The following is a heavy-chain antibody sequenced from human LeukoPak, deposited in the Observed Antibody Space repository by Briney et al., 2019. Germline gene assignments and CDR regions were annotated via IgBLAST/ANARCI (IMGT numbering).Heavy chain of an antibody. D-gene: IGHD3-10*01. V-gene: IGHV1-8*01. J-gene: IGHJ3*02. CDR3: ARGSSRSFDI. CDR2: MNPSSGNA. Sequence: ASVKVSCKASGYTFTTSDINWVRQAPGQGLQWMGWMNPSSGNAVYAQKFQGRVTMTRDTSINTAYMELSSLRFEDTAVYYCARGSSRSFDIWGLGTMVTVSS. CDR1: GYTFTTSD.